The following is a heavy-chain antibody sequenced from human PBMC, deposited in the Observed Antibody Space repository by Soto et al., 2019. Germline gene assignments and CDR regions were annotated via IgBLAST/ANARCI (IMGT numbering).Heavy chain of an antibody. CDR3: AILHSSSWYTGYYFDY. CDR1: GFSFSSYA. J-gene: IGHJ4*02. D-gene: IGHD6-13*01. CDR2: FSDGGSNT. V-gene: IGHV3-23*01. Sequence: EVQLLESGGGLVQPGGSLRLSCAASGFSFSSYAMTWVRQAPGKWLECVSAFSDGGSNTYYTDSVKGRFTISRDNSKNTLFLQMNSLRAEDTAVYYCAILHSSSWYTGYYFDYWGQGTLVTVSS.